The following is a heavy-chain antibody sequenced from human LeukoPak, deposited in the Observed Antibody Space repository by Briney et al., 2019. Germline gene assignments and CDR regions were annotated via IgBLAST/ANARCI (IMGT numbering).Heavy chain of an antibody. V-gene: IGHV5-51*01. CDR3: ASAVAVAGPDAFDI. Sequence: GESLKISCKGSGYSFTSHWIGWVRQMPGKGLEWMGIVYPSDSDTRYSPSFQGQVTISADKFIRTAYLQWNSLKASDTAMYYCASAVAVAGPDAFDIWGHGTMVTVSS. CDR1: GYSFTSHW. J-gene: IGHJ3*02. D-gene: IGHD6-19*01. CDR2: VYPSDSDT.